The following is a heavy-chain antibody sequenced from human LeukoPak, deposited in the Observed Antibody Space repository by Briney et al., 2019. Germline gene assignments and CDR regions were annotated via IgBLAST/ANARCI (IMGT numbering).Heavy chain of an antibody. Sequence: GRSLRLSCAASGFTFSSYAMHWVRQAPGKGLEWVAVISYDGSNKYYADSVKGRFTISRDNSKNTLYLQMNSLRAEDTAVYYCARDLAALDLAFDIWGQGTMVTVSS. J-gene: IGHJ3*02. V-gene: IGHV3-30-3*01. CDR1: GFTFSSYA. D-gene: IGHD3-3*01. CDR3: ARDLAALDLAFDI. CDR2: ISYDGSNK.